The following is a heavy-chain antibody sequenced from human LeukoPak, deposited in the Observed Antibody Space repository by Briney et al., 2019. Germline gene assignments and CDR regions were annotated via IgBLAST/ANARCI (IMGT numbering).Heavy chain of an antibody. CDR2: INTNTGNP. V-gene: IGHV7-4-1*02. Sequence: ASVKVSCKASGYTFTSNAMNWVRQAPGQGLEWMGWINTNTGNPTYAQGFTGRFVFSLDTSVSTAYLQISSLKAEDTAVYSCARGYSYGSPSEAYSFDYWGQGTLVTVSS. D-gene: IGHD5-18*01. J-gene: IGHJ4*02. CDR1: GYTFTSNA. CDR3: ARGYSYGSPSEAYSFDY.